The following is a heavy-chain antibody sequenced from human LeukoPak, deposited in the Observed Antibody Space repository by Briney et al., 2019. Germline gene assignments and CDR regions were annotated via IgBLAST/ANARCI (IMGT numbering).Heavy chain of an antibody. CDR2: INTGNGNT. CDR3: ATRSESTYGGVFDF. J-gene: IGHJ4*02. D-gene: IGHD5-18*01. CDR1: GYTFTHYA. Sequence: AASVLVSCKASGYTFTHYAMHWVRQAPGQSLEWMGWINTGNGNTKYSPKFQGRVTLSRDTSANTAYMEVTSLRSEDTAVYYCATRSESTYGGVFDFRGQGSLVTVSS. V-gene: IGHV1-3*04.